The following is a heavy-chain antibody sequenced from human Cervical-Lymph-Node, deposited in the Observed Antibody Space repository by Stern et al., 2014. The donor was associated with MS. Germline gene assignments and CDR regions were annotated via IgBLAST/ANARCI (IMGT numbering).Heavy chain of an antibody. Sequence: EVQLVESGGGLVQPGGSLRLSCAASGFTFSSYDMHWVRQATGKGLEWVSAIGTAGDTYYPGSVKGRFTISRENAKNSLYLQMNSLRAGDTDVYYCARDRDSSGWYDYWGQGTLVTVSS. CDR2: IGTAGDT. CDR3: ARDRDSSGWYDY. CDR1: GFTFSSYD. V-gene: IGHV3-13*01. J-gene: IGHJ4*02. D-gene: IGHD6-19*01.